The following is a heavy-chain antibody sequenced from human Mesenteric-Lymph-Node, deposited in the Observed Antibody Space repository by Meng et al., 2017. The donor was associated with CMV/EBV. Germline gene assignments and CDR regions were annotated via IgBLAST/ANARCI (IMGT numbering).Heavy chain of an antibody. J-gene: IGHJ6*02. Sequence: SCAASGFTFSNNVMSWVRQAPGKGLEWVSGISDSGGITYYADSVEGRFTISRDNSKNTLYLQMSSLRGEDTAVYYCAKDEPAAALYYYAMDVWGQGTTVTVSS. CDR3: AKDEPAAALYYYAMDV. D-gene: IGHD2-2*01. CDR1: GFTFSNNV. V-gene: IGHV3-23*01. CDR2: ISDSGGIT.